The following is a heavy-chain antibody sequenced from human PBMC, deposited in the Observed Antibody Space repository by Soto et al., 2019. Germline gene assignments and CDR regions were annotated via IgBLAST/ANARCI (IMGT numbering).Heavy chain of an antibody. CDR3: TKNEGYWRSISCKDAFDY. D-gene: IGHD2-2*01. CDR1: GFTFVDYA. CDR2: ISWDGGYK. Sequence: DVQLVESGGGLVQPGRSLRLSCAASGFTFVDYAMHWVRQAPGQGLEWVSGISWDGGYKGYADSVKGRFNISRDNAKKVPYLEMNSLRVEDTAIYYGTKNEGYWRSISCKDAFDYWGQGTMVTVS. J-gene: IGHJ3*01. V-gene: IGHV3-9*01.